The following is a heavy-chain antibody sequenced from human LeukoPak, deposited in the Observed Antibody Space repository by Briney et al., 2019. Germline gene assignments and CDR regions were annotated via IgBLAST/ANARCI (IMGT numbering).Heavy chain of an antibody. Sequence: GESLKISCKGSGYSFTTYWIGWVRQLPGKGLEWMGILSPGDSNISYSPSFEGQVNISADTSINTAYLQWSSLKASDTAMYYCARVHVGSGNDYFDYWGQGTLVTVSS. V-gene: IGHV5-51*01. CDR3: ARVHVGSGNDYFDY. CDR2: LSPGDSNI. J-gene: IGHJ4*02. D-gene: IGHD3-10*01. CDR1: GYSFTTYW.